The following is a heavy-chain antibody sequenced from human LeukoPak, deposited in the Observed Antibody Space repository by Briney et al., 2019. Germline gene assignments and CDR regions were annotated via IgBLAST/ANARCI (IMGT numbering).Heavy chain of an antibody. CDR3: AGGVTNRMFDY. J-gene: IGHJ4*02. V-gene: IGHV4-39*01. D-gene: IGHD3-16*01. CDR1: GGSLSSTFYY. Sequence: SETLSLTCSVSGGSLSSTFYYWGWIRQPPGKGLEWIGTIPYSGDTYYTASLKSRVTISVDTSKNQFSLGLTSVTAADTAVYYCAGGVTNRMFDYWGQGTLVTVSS. CDR2: IPYSGDT.